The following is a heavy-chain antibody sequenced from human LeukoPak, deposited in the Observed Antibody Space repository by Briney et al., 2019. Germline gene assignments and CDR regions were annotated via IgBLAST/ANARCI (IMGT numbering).Heavy chain of an antibody. V-gene: IGHV3-33*01. CDR3: ARMGMVRGALYY. CDR2: IWYDGSNK. J-gene: IGHJ4*02. CDR1: GFTFSSYG. D-gene: IGHD3-10*01. Sequence: PGGSPRLSCAASGFTFSSYGMHWVRQAPGKGLEWVAVIWYDGSNKYYADSVKGRFTISRDNSKNTLYLQMNSLRAEDTAVYYCARMGMVRGALYYWGQGTLVTVSS.